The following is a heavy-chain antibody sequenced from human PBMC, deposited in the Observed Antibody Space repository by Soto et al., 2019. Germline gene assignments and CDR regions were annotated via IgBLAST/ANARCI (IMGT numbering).Heavy chain of an antibody. V-gene: IGHV3-30*18. CDR2: ISYDGGNK. D-gene: IGHD3-10*01. CDR1: GFTFSSYG. J-gene: IGHJ6*03. CDR3: AKCGSGSYYNSDYYYMDV. Sequence: QVQLVESGGGVVQPGRSLRLSCAASGFTFSSYGMHWVRQAPGKGLEWVAVISYDGGNKYYADSVKGRFTISRDNSKNTLYLQMNSLRAEVTAVYYCAKCGSGSYYNSDYYYMDVWGKGTTVTVSS.